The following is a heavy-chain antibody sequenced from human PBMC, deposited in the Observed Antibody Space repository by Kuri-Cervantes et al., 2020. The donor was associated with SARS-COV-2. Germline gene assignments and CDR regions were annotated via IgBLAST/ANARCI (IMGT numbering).Heavy chain of an antibody. CDR2: IYYSGST. D-gene: IGHD3-3*01. J-gene: IGHJ4*02. Sequence: SETLSLTCTVSGGSISSSSYYWGWIRQPPGEGLEWIGSIYYSGSTYYNPSLKSRVTISVDTSKNQFSLKLSSVTAADTAVYYCARTIFGVHTTHHDFWGQGVPVTVSS. CDR3: ARTIFGVHTTHHDF. V-gene: IGHV4-39*01. CDR1: GGSISSSSYY.